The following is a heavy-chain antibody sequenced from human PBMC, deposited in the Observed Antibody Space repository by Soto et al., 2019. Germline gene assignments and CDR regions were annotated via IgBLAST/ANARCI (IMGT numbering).Heavy chain of an antibody. V-gene: IGHV1-8*01. CDR3: VRLEGVAVAGTYYYYYMDV. CDR2: MNPNSGNT. Sequence: QVQLVQSGAEVKKPGASVKVSCKASGYTFTSYDINWVRQATGQGLEWMGWMNPNSGNTGYAQKFQGRVTMTRNTSISTAYMELSSLRSEDTAVYYCVRLEGVAVAGTYYYYYMDVWGKGTTVTVSS. J-gene: IGHJ6*03. D-gene: IGHD6-19*01. CDR1: GYTFTSYD.